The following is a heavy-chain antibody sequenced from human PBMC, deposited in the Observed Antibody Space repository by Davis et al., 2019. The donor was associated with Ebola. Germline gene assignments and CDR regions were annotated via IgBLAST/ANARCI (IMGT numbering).Heavy chain of an antibody. Sequence: ASVKVSCKASGGTFSSYAINWVRQAPGQGLEWMGWISAYNGNTNYAQKLQGRVTMTTDTSTSTAYMELRSLRSDDTAVYYCARDRALLYGMDVWGQGTTVTVSS. CDR3: ARDRALLYGMDV. CDR1: GGTFSSYA. CDR2: ISAYNGNT. V-gene: IGHV1-18*01. J-gene: IGHJ6*02. D-gene: IGHD1/OR15-1a*01.